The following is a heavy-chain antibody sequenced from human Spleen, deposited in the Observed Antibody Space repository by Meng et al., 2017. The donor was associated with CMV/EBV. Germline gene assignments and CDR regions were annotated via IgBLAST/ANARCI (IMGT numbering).Heavy chain of an antibody. V-gene: IGHV3-15*01. CDR3: ARDQYCSSTSCYWLDP. D-gene: IGHD2-2*01. CDR1: GFTFSNAW. CDR2: IKSKTDGGTT. Sequence: GGSLRLSCAASGFTFSNAWTSWVRQAPGKGLEWVGRIKSKTDGGTTDYAAPVKGRFTISRDDSKNTLYLQMNSLRAEDTAVYYCARDQYCSSTSCYWLDPWGQGTLVTVSS. J-gene: IGHJ5*02.